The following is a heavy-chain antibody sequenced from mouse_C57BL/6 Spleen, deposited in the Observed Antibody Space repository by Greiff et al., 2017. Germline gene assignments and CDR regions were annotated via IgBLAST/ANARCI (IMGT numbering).Heavy chain of an antibody. D-gene: IGHD2-3*01. V-gene: IGHV1-15*01. Sequence: LVRPGASVTLSCQASGYTFTDYALHWVKPTPVHGLEWIGAIDPETGGTAYNLKFKGKAILTADKSSSTAYMELRSLTSEDSSVYYCLIYDGYFFAYWGQGTLVTVSA. CDR2: IDPETGGT. CDR3: LIYDGYFFAY. CDR1: GYTFTDYA. J-gene: IGHJ3*01.